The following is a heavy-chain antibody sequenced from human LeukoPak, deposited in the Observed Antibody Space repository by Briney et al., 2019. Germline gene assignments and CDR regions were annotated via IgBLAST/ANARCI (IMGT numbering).Heavy chain of an antibody. CDR3: ASGRGVRGVIVSYYFDY. Sequence: GGSLRLSCAASGFTFSSYEMNWVRQAPGKGLEWVSYISSSGSTIYYADSVKGRFTISRDNAKNSLYLQMNSLRAEDTAVYYCASGRGVRGVIVSYYFDYWGQGTLVTVSS. D-gene: IGHD3-10*01. V-gene: IGHV3-48*03. CDR1: GFTFSSYE. CDR2: ISSSGSTI. J-gene: IGHJ4*02.